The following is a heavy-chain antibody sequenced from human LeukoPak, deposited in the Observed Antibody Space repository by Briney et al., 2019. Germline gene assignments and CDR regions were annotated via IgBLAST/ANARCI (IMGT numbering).Heavy chain of an antibody. CDR3: ARGELYYYDSSGYYRPLSPFDY. J-gene: IGHJ4*02. CDR2: IWYDGSNK. D-gene: IGHD3-22*01. Sequence: GGSLRLSCAASGFTFSSYGMHWVRQAPGKGLEWVAVIWYDGSNKYYADSVKGRFTISRDNSKNTLYLQMNSLRAEDTAVYYCARGELYYYDSSGYYRPLSPFDYWGQGTLVTVSS. CDR1: GFTFSSYG. V-gene: IGHV3-33*01.